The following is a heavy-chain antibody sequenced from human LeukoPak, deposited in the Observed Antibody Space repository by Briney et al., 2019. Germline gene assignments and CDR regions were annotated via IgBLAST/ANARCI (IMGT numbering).Heavy chain of an antibody. CDR3: ARDRSKVTAYDDALDI. Sequence: GGSLRLSCAASGFTFRSYELNWVRQAPGKGLEWVSYISDVGTTQHYADSVKGRFIISRDNAKNSLYLQMNSLTTEDTAVYYCARDRSKVTAYDDALDIWGQGTMVIVSS. CDR1: GFTFRSYE. D-gene: IGHD2-21*02. CDR2: ISDVGTTQ. V-gene: IGHV3-48*03. J-gene: IGHJ3*02.